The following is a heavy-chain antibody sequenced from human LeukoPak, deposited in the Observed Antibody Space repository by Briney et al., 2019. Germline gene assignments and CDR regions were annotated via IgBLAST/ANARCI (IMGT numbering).Heavy chain of an antibody. CDR3: ARESARSLHDSTAAFHY. D-gene: IGHD2-8*02. Sequence: SETLSLTCSVSGDSVTSTYWSWIRQPPGKGLEWIAYGHHSESSNYNPSFRSRVIIPVDTSRNQFSLRLSSVTAADTAIYYCARESARSLHDSTAAFHYWGQGILVIVSS. CDR1: GDSVTSTY. V-gene: IGHV4-59*02. CDR2: GHHSESS. J-gene: IGHJ4*02.